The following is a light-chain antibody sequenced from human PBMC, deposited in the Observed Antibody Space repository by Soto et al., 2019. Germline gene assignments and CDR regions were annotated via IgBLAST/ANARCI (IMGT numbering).Light chain of an antibody. CDR2: EVT. CDR3: SSYAGSNNLV. CDR1: SSDVGGYAY. Sequence: QSALTQPPSASGSPGQSVTISCTGTSSDVGGYAYVSWYQQYPGKAPKLMIYEVTKRPSGVPDSFSGSKSGNTASLTVSGLQADDEADYYCSSYAGSNNLVFGGGTKLTVL. V-gene: IGLV2-8*01. J-gene: IGLJ2*01.